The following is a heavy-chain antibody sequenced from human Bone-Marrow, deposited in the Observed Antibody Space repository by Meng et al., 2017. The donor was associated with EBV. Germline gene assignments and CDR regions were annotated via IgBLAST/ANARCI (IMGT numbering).Heavy chain of an antibody. CDR3: ARGLAYGDYGVDY. J-gene: IGHJ4*02. D-gene: IGHD2-21*01. CDR1: GYTCITYA. Sequence: QVQLVQSGAEVKKPGASVKISCEASGYTCITYAIHWVRQAPGQRLEWMERINTKTGYATYAPGFRGRFVFSLETSVSTVYLQINSLKTGDSAIYYCARGLAYGDYGVDYWGQGTLVTVSS. CDR2: INTKTGYA. V-gene: IGHV7-4-1*02.